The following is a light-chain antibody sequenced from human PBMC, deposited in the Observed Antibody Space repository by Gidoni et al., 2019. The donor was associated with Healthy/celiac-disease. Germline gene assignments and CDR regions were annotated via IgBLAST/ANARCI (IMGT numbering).Light chain of an antibody. CDR2: KDS. CDR1: KLGDKD. V-gene: IGLV3-1*01. Sequence: YELTPPPSLSVSPGQTASITCAADKLGDKDACWYQQTPGQSPVLAIDKDSQRHSGIPERLSGSNSGNTATLTSSGTQAMDEADDYCQAWDSSTAYVFGGGTKLTVL. CDR3: QAWDSSTAYV. J-gene: IGLJ2*01.